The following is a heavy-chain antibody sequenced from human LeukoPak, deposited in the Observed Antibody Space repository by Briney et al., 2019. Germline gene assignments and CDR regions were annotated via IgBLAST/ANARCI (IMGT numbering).Heavy chain of an antibody. CDR3: ARGGAARSAGH. CDR1: GFTVSSNY. Sequence: GGSLRLXCAASGFTVSSNYVSWVRPAPGKGLEWVSVIYSGGDTYYADSVKGRFTLSRDNSKNLLYLQMNSLRAEDTAVYYCARGGAARSAGHWGQGTLVTVSS. J-gene: IGHJ4*02. V-gene: IGHV3-53*01. D-gene: IGHD6-6*01. CDR2: IYSGGDT.